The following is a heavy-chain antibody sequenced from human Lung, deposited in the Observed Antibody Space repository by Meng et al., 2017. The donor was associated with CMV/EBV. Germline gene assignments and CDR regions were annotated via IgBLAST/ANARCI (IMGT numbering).Heavy chain of an antibody. CDR2: IYYDGST. CDR1: DDSISSSSYY. D-gene: IGHD3-10*01. J-gene: IGHJ6*02. Sequence: GSLRLSXTVSDDSISSSSYYWGWMRQPPGKGLEWIGSIYYDGSTNYNPSLTSRVTISVEKSKNQFFLRLSSVTAADTAVYFCAREVQDYYGSGAYYNPYYYYGMDVWGQGTTVTGSS. V-gene: IGHV4-39*07. CDR3: AREVQDYYGSGAYYNPYYYYGMDV.